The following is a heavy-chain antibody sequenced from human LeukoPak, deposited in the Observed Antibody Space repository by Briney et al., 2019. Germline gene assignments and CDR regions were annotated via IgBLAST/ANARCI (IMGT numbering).Heavy chain of an antibody. CDR1: GFTFSSYW. CDR2: IKQDGSEK. CDR3: ARELGDGYFGY. J-gene: IGHJ4*02. Sequence: PGGSLRLSCAASGFTFSSYWMSWVRQAPGKGLEWVANIKQDGSEKYYVDSVKGRFTISRDNARNSLYLQMNSLRAEDTAVYYCARELGDGYFGYWGQGALVTVSS. D-gene: IGHD5-24*01. V-gene: IGHV3-7*01.